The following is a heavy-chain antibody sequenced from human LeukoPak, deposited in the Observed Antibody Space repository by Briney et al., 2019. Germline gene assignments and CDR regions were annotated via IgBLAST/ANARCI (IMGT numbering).Heavy chain of an antibody. D-gene: IGHD3-22*01. CDR1: GGSFSGYY. CDR2: INHSGST. J-gene: IGHJ4*02. CDR3: AARRSSGYYYPRRYYFDY. Sequence: SETLSLTCAVYGGSFSGYYWSWIRQPPGKGLEWIGEINHSGSTNYNPSLKSRVTISVDTSKNQFSQKLSSVTAADTAVYYCAARRSSGYYYPRRYYFDYWGQGTLVTVSS. V-gene: IGHV4-34*01.